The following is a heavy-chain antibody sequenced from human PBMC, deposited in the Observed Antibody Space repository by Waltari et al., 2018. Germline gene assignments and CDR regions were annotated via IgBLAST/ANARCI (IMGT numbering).Heavy chain of an antibody. D-gene: IGHD3-10*01. CDR2: IYYSGST. J-gene: IGHJ4*02. Sequence: QVQLQESGPGLVKPSETLSLTCTVSGGSINSYYWSWNRQPPGKGLEWIGYIYYSGSTNYNPSLKSRVTISVDTSKNQFSLKLSSVTAADTAVYYCARGGRGITMVRGVIPDFDYWGQGTLVTVSS. CDR1: GGSINSYY. CDR3: ARGGRGITMVRGVIPDFDY. V-gene: IGHV4-59*01.